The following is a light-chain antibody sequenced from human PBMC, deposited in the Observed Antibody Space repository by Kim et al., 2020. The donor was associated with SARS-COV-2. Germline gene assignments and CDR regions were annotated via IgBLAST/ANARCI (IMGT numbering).Light chain of an antibody. CDR1: QDISRY. CDR2: SAS. V-gene: IGKV1-39*01. J-gene: IGKJ1*01. Sequence: DIQMTQSPSSLSASVGDRVTITCRASQDISRYLKWYQQKPGKAPKLLIYSASSLQSGVPSRFTGSGSGTEFTLTISSLQPEDFATYFCQQHYSSSRTFGQGTQVDIK. CDR3: QQHYSSSRT.